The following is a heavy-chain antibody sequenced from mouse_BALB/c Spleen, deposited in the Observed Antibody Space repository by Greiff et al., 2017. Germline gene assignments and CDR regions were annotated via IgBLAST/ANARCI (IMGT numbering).Heavy chain of an antibody. J-gene: IGHJ2*01. CDR1: GFAFSSYD. CDR2: ISSGGGST. Sequence: EVKLVESGGGLVKPGGSLKLSCAASGFAFSSYDMSWVRQTPEKRLEWVAYISSGGGSTYYPDTVKGRFTISRDNAKNTLYLQMSSLKSEDTAMYCCARHRGPFDYWGQGTTLTVSS. CDR3: ARHRGPFDY. V-gene: IGHV5-12-1*01.